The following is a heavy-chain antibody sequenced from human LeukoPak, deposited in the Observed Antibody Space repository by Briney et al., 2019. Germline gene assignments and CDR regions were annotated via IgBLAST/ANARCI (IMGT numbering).Heavy chain of an antibody. CDR2: IWYDGSNK. CDR3: ARDSDTLYDYVRGTVDY. CDR1: GFTFSSYG. Sequence: GRSLRLSCAASGFTFSSYGMHWVRQAPGKGLEWVAVIWYDGSNKYYADSVKGRFTISRDNSKNTLYLQMNSLRAEDTAVYYCARDSDTLYDYVRGTVDYWGQGTLVTVSS. D-gene: IGHD3-16*01. V-gene: IGHV3-33*01. J-gene: IGHJ4*02.